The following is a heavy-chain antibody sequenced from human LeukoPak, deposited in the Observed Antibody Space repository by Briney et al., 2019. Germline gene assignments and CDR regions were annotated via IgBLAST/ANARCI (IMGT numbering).Heavy chain of an antibody. CDR2: ISSSSSTI. Sequence: GGSLRLSCAASGFTFSSYSMNWVHQAPGKGLEWVSYISSSSSTIYYADSVKGRFTISRDNAKNSLYLQMNSLRAEDTAVYYCARPNRGALWFGEFAGPEYFQHWGQGTLVTVSS. CDR3: ARPNRGALWFGEFAGPEYFQH. CDR1: GFTFSSYS. J-gene: IGHJ1*01. V-gene: IGHV3-48*01. D-gene: IGHD3-10*01.